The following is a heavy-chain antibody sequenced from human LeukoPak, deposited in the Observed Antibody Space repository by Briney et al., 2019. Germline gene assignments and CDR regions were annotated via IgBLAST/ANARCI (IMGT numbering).Heavy chain of an antibody. CDR3: AREGGGYGGNSNAFDI. V-gene: IGHV4-59*01. CDR2: IYYSGST. Sequence: PSETLSLTCTVSGGSISSYYWSWIRQPPGKGLEWIGYIYYSGSTNYNPSLKSRVTISVDTSKNQFSLKLSSVTAADTAVYYCAREGGGYGGNSNAFDIWGQGRMVTVSS. J-gene: IGHJ3*02. CDR1: GGSISSYY. D-gene: IGHD4-17*01.